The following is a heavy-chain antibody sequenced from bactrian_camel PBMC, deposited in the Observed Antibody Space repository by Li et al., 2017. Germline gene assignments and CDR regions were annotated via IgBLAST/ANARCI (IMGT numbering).Heavy chain of an antibody. Sequence: QLVESGGDLVRPGGSLKLSCVTSGFPFSDFPMTWVRKAPGKGLEWVSSINPANAGRTTMYRDSVKGRFTISQDEAKSTVYLQMNNLQAEDTAMYYCVADQNYCYLQYSYSIWGQGTQVTVS. J-gene: IGHJ4*01. D-gene: IGHD1*01. V-gene: IGHV3S25*01. CDR2: INPANAGRTT. CDR3: VADQNYCYLQYSYSI. CDR1: GFPFSDFP.